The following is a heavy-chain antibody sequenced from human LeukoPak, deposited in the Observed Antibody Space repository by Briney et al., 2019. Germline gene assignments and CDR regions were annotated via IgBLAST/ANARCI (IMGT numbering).Heavy chain of an antibody. V-gene: IGHV4-31*03. CDR3: ARVVDRWGYFDY. D-gene: IGHD3-16*01. CDR2: IYYSGST. Sequence: SQTLSLTCTVSGGSISSGGYYWSWIRQHPGKGLEWIGYIYYSGSTYYNPSLKSRVTISVDTSKNQFSLKLSSVTAADTAVYYCARVVDRWGYFDYWGQGTLVTVSS. J-gene: IGHJ4*02. CDR1: GGSISSGGYY.